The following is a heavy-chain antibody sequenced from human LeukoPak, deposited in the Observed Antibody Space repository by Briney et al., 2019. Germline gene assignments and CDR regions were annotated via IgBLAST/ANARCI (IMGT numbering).Heavy chain of an antibody. J-gene: IGHJ6*02. D-gene: IGHD3-3*01. CDR3: ARDSDPYDFWSGYRPGYGMDV. CDR1: GGSISSSNW. Sequence: SGTLSLTCAVSGGSISSSNWWSWVRQPPGKGLEWIGEIYHSGSTNYNPSLKSRVTISVDKSKNQFSLKLSSVTAADTAAYYCARDSDPYDFWSGYRPGYGMDVWGQGTTVTVSS. CDR2: IYHSGST. V-gene: IGHV4-4*02.